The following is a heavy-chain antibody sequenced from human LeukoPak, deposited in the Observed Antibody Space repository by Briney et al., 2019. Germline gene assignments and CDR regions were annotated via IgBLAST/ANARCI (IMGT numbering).Heavy chain of an antibody. CDR3: AKPYGGLYYFYGVDV. D-gene: IGHD4-23*01. J-gene: IGHJ6*02. CDR1: EFTFRSYA. V-gene: IGHV3-30*18. Sequence: GGSLRLSCAASEFTFRSYAMHWVRQAPGKGLEWVAVISYDGSKRYYADSVKGQFTISRDNSKNTLYLQMNSLRTEDTALYYCAKPYGGLYYFYGVDVWGQGTTVTVSS. CDR2: ISYDGSKR.